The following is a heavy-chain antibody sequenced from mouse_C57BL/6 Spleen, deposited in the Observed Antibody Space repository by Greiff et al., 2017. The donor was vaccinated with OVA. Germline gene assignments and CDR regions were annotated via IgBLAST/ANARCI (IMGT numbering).Heavy chain of an antibody. D-gene: IGHD2-4*01. J-gene: IGHJ3*01. CDR2: IYPGNSDT. CDR3: TRTDYDHDDWFAY. V-gene: IGHV1-5*01. CDR1: GYTFTSYW. Sequence: VQLQQSGTVLARPGASVKMSCKTSGYTFTSYWMHWVKQRPGQGLEWIGAIYPGNSDTSYNQKFKGKAKLTAVTSASTAYMELSSLTNEDSAVYYCTRTDYDHDDWFAYWGQGTLVTVSA.